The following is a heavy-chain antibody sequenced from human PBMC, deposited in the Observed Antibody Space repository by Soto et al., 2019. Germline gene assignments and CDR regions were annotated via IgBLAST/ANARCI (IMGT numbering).Heavy chain of an antibody. J-gene: IGHJ4*02. CDR3: ARVPFLNNLLNGELDY. CDR2: ISSSSSYI. Sequence: GGSLRLSCAASGFTFSSYSMNWVRQAPGKGLEWVSSISSSSSYIYYADSVKGRFTISRDNAKNSLYLQMNSLRAEDTAVYYCARVPFLNNLLNGELDYWGQGTLVTVSS. D-gene: IGHD7-27*01. CDR1: GFTFSSYS. V-gene: IGHV3-21*01.